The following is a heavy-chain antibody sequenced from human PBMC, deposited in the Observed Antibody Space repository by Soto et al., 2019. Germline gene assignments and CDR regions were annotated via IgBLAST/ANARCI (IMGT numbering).Heavy chain of an antibody. CDR3: ARGSLYSSGWYWYFDH. Sequence: ASVKVSCKASGYTFTSYAMHWVRQAPGQRLEWMGWINAGNGNTKYSQKFQGRVTITRDTSESTAYMELSSLTSEDTAIYYCARGSLYSSGWYWYFDHWGQGTLVTVSS. CDR2: INAGNGNT. V-gene: IGHV1-3*01. CDR1: GYTFTSYA. D-gene: IGHD6-19*01. J-gene: IGHJ1*01.